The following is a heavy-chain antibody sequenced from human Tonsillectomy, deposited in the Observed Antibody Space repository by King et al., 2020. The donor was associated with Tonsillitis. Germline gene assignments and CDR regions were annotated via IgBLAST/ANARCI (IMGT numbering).Heavy chain of an antibody. Sequence: VQLVESGGGVVQPGRSLRLTCAASGFTFSPYSMHWVRQAPGKGLEWVAFISYDGINKYYADSVKGRFTISRDISKNTSYLQMNSLRPEDTAVYYCASPDWLSLDYWGPGTLVTVSS. V-gene: IGHV3-30-3*01. D-gene: IGHD3-9*01. CDR2: ISYDGINK. CDR1: GFTFSPYS. J-gene: IGHJ4*02. CDR3: ASPDWLSLDY.